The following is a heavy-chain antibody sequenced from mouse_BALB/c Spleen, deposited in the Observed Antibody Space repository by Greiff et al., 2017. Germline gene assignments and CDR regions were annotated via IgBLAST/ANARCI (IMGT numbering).Heavy chain of an antibody. Sequence: VQLQQSGAELVKPGASVKLSCTASGFNIKDTYMHWVKQRPEQGLEWIGRIDPANGNTKYDPKFQGKATITADTSSNTAYLQLSSLTSEDTAVYYCAFYYGSSGFYAMDYWGQGTSVTVSS. CDR1: GFNIKDTY. CDR3: AFYYGSSGFYAMDY. D-gene: IGHD1-1*01. V-gene: IGHV14-3*02. CDR2: IDPANGNT. J-gene: IGHJ4*01.